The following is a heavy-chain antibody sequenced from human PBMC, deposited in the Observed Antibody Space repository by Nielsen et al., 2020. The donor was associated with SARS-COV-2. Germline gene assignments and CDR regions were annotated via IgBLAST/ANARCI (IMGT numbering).Heavy chain of an antibody. Sequence: GGSLRLSCAASGFTFDDYAMHWVRQAPGKGLEWVSGISWNSGSIGYADSVKGRFTISRDSAKNSLYLQMNSLRAEDTALYYCAKFAVAGSLVDYWGQGTLVTVSS. D-gene: IGHD6-19*01. CDR3: AKFAVAGSLVDY. CDR1: GFTFDDYA. J-gene: IGHJ4*02. V-gene: IGHV3-9*01. CDR2: ISWNSGSI.